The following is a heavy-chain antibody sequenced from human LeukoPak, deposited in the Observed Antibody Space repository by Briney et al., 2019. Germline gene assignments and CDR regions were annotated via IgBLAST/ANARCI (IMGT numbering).Heavy chain of an antibody. Sequence: SQTLSLTCTVSGGSISSGSYYWSWIRQPAGKGLEWIGRIYTSGSTNYNPSLKSRVTISVDTSKNQFSLKLSSVTAADTAVYYCARHVGPRGITMIVVVNDYWGQGTLVTVSS. D-gene: IGHD3-22*01. CDR2: IYTSGST. CDR1: GGSISSGSYY. CDR3: ARHVGPRGITMIVVVNDY. V-gene: IGHV4-61*02. J-gene: IGHJ4*02.